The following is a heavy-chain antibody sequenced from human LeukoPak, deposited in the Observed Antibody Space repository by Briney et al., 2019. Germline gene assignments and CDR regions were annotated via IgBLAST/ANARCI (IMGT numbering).Heavy chain of an antibody. CDR2: IWYDGSNK. CDR3: AKDRENSGRAFDF. V-gene: IGHV3-33*06. J-gene: IGHJ4*02. Sequence: PGGSLRLSCAASGFTFSNYGMHWVRQAPGKGLEWVAVIWYDGSNKYYADSVKGRFTISRDNSKNTLYLQMNSLRAEDTAVYYCAKDRENSGRAFDFWGQGTLVTVSS. D-gene: IGHD2-15*01. CDR1: GFTFSNYG.